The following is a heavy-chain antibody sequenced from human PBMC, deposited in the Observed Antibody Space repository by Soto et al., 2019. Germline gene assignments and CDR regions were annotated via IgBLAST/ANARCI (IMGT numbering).Heavy chain of an antibody. CDR1: GGTFSSYA. CDR3: AECPSGSGAFDI. Sequence: SVKVSCKASGGTFSSYAISWVRQAPGQGLEWMGGIIPIFGTANYAQKFQGRLTISADESTRTAYMELSSLRSEDTAVYYCAECPSGSGAFDIRGQGTMVTVSS. D-gene: IGHD6-19*01. V-gene: IGHV1-69*13. J-gene: IGHJ3*02. CDR2: IIPIFGTA.